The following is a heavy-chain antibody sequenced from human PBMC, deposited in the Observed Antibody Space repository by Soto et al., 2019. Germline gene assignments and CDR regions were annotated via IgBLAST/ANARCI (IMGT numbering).Heavy chain of an antibody. V-gene: IGHV3-66*01. CDR1: GFTVSSKY. CDR2: IYGGGST. J-gene: IGHJ6*03. CDR3: ARAGLYCSGGRCFGVPMDV. Sequence: EVQLVESGGGLVQPGGSLRLSCAASGFTVSSKYMSWVRQAPGRGLEWVSLIYGGGSTSYADSVKGRFTISRDNSKNTPYLQRNSPRAEDTVVYCCARAGLYCSGGRCFGVPMDVWGKRTTVTVS. D-gene: IGHD2-15*01.